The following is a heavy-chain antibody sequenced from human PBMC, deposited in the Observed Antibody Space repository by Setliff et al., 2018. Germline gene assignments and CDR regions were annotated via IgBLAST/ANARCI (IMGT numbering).Heavy chain of an antibody. CDR1: GFTFTDYG. V-gene: IGHV1-18*01. J-gene: IGHJ4*02. D-gene: IGHD2-2*01. Sequence: ASVKVSCKSSGFTFTDYGITWVRQVPGQGLEWMGWISPYTGKTYLAPKFQDRVTLTADTSTTTAYLQLTNLRSDDTAIYFCSRLVRFCTRTSCQRLSGDEYWGQGALVTVS. CDR2: ISPYTGKT. CDR3: SRLVRFCTRTSCQRLSGDEY.